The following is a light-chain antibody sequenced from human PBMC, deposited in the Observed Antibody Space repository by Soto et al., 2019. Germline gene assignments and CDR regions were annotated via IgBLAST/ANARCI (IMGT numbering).Light chain of an antibody. V-gene: IGKV3-11*01. CDR3: QHRNNWPLT. CDR2: DAS. J-gene: IGKJ4*01. Sequence: IVLTQSPATLSVSPGERATLSCRASENINTYLAWYQQKPGQAPKLLIYDASTRANGIPARFSASGSGTDFTLTISSLEPEDFAVYYCQHRNNWPLTFGGGTKVEIK. CDR1: ENINTY.